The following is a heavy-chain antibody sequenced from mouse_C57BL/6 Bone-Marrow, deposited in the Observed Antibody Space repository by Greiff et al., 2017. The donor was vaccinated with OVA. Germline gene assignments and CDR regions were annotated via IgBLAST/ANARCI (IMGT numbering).Heavy chain of an antibody. J-gene: IGHJ1*03. CDR3: ARGDYGSSLGYFDV. V-gene: IGHV3-6*01. CDR1: GYSITSGYY. D-gene: IGHD1-1*01. CDR2: ISYDGSN. Sequence: ESGPGLVKPSQSLSLTCSVTGYSITSGYYWNWIRQFPGNKLEWMGYISYDGSNNYNPSLKNRISITRDTSKNQFFLKLNSVTTEDTATYYCARGDYGSSLGYFDVWGTGTTVTVSS.